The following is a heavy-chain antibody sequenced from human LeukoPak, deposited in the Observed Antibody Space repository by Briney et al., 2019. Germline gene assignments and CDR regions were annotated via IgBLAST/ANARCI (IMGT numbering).Heavy chain of an antibody. Sequence: ASVKVSCKASGYTFTGYYMHWVRQAPGQGLEWMGWINPNSGGTNYAQKFQGRVTMTRDTSISTAYMELSRLRSDDTAVYYCAACTTGTTDAFDIWGQGTMVTVSS. J-gene: IGHJ3*02. D-gene: IGHD1-1*01. CDR1: GYTFTGYY. CDR3: AACTTGTTDAFDI. V-gene: IGHV1-2*02. CDR2: INPNSGGT.